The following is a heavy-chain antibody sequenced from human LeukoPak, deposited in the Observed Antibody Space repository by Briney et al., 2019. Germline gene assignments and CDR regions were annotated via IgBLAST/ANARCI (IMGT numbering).Heavy chain of an antibody. V-gene: IGHV4-39*01. CDR1: GGSISSYY. CDR2: IYYSGST. Sequence: NPSETLSLTCTVSGGSISSYYWGWIRQPPGKGLEWIGSIYYSGSTYYNPSLKSRVTISVDTSKNQFSLKLSSVTAADTAVYYCARRGRNNWNYSWGQGTLVTVSS. J-gene: IGHJ4*02. D-gene: IGHD1-7*01. CDR3: ARRGRNNWNYS.